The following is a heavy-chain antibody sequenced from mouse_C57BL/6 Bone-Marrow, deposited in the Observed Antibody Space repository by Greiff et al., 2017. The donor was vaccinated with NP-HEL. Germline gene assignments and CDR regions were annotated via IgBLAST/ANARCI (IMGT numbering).Heavy chain of an antibody. D-gene: IGHD1-1*01. CDR1: GYTFTSYW. J-gene: IGHJ1*03. Sequence: VQLQQPGAELVKPGASVKLSCKASGYTFTSYWMHWVKQRPGQGLEWIGMIHPNSGSTNSNEKFKSKATLTVDKSSSTAYMQLSSLTSEDSSVYYCARYYGSSYGYWYCDVWGTGTTVTVSS. CDR3: ARYYGSSYGYWYCDV. CDR2: IHPNSGST. V-gene: IGHV1-64*01.